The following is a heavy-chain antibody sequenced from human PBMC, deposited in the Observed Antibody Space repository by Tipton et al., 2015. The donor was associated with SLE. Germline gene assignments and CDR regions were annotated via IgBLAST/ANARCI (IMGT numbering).Heavy chain of an antibody. D-gene: IGHD2-15*01. CDR2: INHSGST. CDR3: ASLDSSIVVVVFATGGAFDI. CDR1: GGSFSGYY. J-gene: IGHJ3*02. V-gene: IGHV4-34*01. Sequence: LRLSCAVYGGSFSGYYWSWIRQPPGKGLEWIGEINHSGSTNYNPSLKRRVTISVDTSKNQFSLKLSSVTAADTAVYYCASLDSSIVVVVFATGGAFDIWGQGAKVTVSS.